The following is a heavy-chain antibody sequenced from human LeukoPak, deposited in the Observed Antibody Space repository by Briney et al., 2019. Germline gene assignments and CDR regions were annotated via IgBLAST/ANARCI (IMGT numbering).Heavy chain of an antibody. CDR1: GFTFSSYG. J-gene: IGHJ4*02. V-gene: IGHV3-33*01. D-gene: IGHD4-17*01. CDR2: IWYDGSNK. CDR3: ARDWSTVTTGFDYFDY. Sequence: GGSLRLFCAASGFTFSSYGMHWVRQAPGKGLEWVAVIWYDGSNKYYADSVKGRFTISRDNSKNTLYLQMNSLRAEDTAVYYCARDWSTVTTGFDYFDYWGQGTLVTVSS.